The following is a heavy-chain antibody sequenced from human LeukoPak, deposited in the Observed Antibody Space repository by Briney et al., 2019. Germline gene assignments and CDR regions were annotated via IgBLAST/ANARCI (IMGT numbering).Heavy chain of an antibody. V-gene: IGHV4-59*01. Sequence: SXXLSLTCTVSGGSISSYYWSWIRQPPGKGLEWIGYIYYSGSTNYNPSLKSRVTISVDTSKNQFSLKLSSVTAADTAVYYCARSVGGDSSGYPPSYWGQGTLVTVSS. CDR2: IYYSGST. D-gene: IGHD3-22*01. CDR3: ARSVGGDSSGYPPSY. CDR1: GGSISSYY. J-gene: IGHJ4*02.